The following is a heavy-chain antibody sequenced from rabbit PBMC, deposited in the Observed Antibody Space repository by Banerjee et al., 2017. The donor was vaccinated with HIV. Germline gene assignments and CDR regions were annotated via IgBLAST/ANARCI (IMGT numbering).Heavy chain of an antibody. J-gene: IGHJ4*01. CDR2: INTSSGNT. CDR1: GFSFSNKCV. CDR3: ARDLSVFIGWNFNL. V-gene: IGHV1S45*01. D-gene: IGHD1-1*01. Sequence: QEQLEESGGGLVKPEGSLTLTCKASGFSFSNKCVMCWVRQAPGKGLEWIACINTSSGNTGYATSAKGRFTIAKPSSTTVTLQMTSLTAADTASYFCARDLSVFIGWNFNLCGPATLVTVS.